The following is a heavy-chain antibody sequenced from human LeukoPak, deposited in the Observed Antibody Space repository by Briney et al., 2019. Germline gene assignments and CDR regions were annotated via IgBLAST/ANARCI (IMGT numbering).Heavy chain of an antibody. Sequence: PSDTLSLTCIISDDSISSSTYYWGWLRQPPGTGLEWLGTLYYSGKTYYNPSLKSRVTISIDTSKNQFSLKLSSVTAADTAVYYCARLLVGTLYYFDYWGQGTLVTVSS. CDR2: LYYSGKT. J-gene: IGHJ4*02. CDR1: DDSISSSTYY. D-gene: IGHD2-21*02. CDR3: ARLLVGTLYYFDY. V-gene: IGHV4-39*01.